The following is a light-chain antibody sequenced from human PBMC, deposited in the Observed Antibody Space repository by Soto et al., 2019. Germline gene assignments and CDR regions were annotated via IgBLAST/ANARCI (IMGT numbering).Light chain of an antibody. CDR2: AAS. Sequence: DIQMTQSPSSLSASIGDRVTITCRASQSISVYLNWYQQKPGKAPKSLIYAASSLHSGVPSRFSDSGSGTDFTLTISSLQPEDFATYYCQQSYSLPTFGQGTKLEIK. V-gene: IGKV1-39*01. CDR1: QSISVY. J-gene: IGKJ2*01. CDR3: QQSYSLPT.